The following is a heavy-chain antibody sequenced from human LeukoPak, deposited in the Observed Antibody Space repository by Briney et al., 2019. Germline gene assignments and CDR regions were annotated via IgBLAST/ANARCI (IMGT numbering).Heavy chain of an antibody. J-gene: IGHJ5*02. D-gene: IGHD4-17*01. CDR3: ARVLRLRGFDP. CDR2: INHSGST. Sequence: SETLSLTCAVYGGSFSGYCWSWIRQPPGKGLEWIGEINHSGSTNYNPSLKSRVTISVDTSKNQFSLKLSSVTAADTAVYYCARVLRLRGFDPWGQGTLVTVSS. V-gene: IGHV4-34*01. CDR1: GGSFSGYC.